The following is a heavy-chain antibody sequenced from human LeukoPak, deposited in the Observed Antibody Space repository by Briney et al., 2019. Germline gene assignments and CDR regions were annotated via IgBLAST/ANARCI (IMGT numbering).Heavy chain of an antibody. CDR1: GFTFNNYA. J-gene: IGHJ4*02. V-gene: IGHV3-23*01. Sequence: PGGSLRLSCAASGFTFNNYAMTWVRQAPGKGLEWVSDISGSGGNTYYAKSVRGRFTISRDNSKNTLYLQMNSLRAGDTAIYYCVKRIQSALAAGYWGQGALVTVSS. D-gene: IGHD5-18*01. CDR3: VKRIQSALAAGY. CDR2: ISGSGGNT.